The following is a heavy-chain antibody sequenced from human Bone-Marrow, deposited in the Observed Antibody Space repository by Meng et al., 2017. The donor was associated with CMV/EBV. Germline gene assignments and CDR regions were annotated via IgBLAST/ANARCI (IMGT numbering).Heavy chain of an antibody. CDR2: MNPKSGNT. Sequence: ASVKVSCKASGNTFTSYDINWVRQATGQGLEWMGRMNPKSGNTGHAQKFQGRVTMTRNTSISIVYMELSSLRSEDTAMYYCARTYSSGYYLKGAFDIWGQGKMVNV. CDR3: ARTYSSGYYLKGAFDI. D-gene: IGHD3-22*01. CDR1: GNTFTSYD. V-gene: IGHV1-8*01. J-gene: IGHJ3*02.